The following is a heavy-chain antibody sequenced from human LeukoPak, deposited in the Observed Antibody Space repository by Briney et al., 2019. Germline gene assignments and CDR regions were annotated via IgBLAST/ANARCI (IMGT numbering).Heavy chain of an antibody. V-gene: IGHV3-23*01. J-gene: IGHJ4*02. Sequence: GGSLRLSCEASGLTFNTHAMSSVRQAPGKGLEWVASITSSGRTPYYTDSVKGRFTIFRDNSKNTLYLQMNSLRGEDTAIYYCARDRPNFYETSGAYYKMKGDFWGQGSLVTVSS. D-gene: IGHD3-10*01. CDR1: GLTFNTHA. CDR3: ARDRPNFYETSGAYYKMKGDF. CDR2: ITSSGRTP.